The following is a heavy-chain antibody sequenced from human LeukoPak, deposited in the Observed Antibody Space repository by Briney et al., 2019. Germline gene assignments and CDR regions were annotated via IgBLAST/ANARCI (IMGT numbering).Heavy chain of an antibody. CDR3: ARGWNTTPRSGFDI. V-gene: IGHV3-74*01. CDR2: INSDGSIT. D-gene: IGHD1/OR15-1a*01. CDR1: GFTFTTYW. Sequence: RGSLRLSCAASGFTFTTYWMHWVRQAPGKGLVWVSHINSDGSITSYADSVKGRFTISRDNVKSTLFLQMNSLGAEDTALYYCARGWNTTPRSGFDIWGLGTMVTVSS. J-gene: IGHJ3*02.